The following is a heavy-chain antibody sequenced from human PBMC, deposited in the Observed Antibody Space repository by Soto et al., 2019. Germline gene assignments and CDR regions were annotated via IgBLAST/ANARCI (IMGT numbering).Heavy chain of an antibody. J-gene: IGHJ5*02. CDR1: GGSVSANSYY. CDR2: IYYSGST. V-gene: IGHV4-61*01. CDR3: ARGIVVVVAATRAPGGGWFDP. Sequence: PSETLSLTCTVSGGSVSANSYYWNWIRLPPGKGLQWVGYIYYSGSTYYNPSLKSRVTISVDTSKNQFSLKLSSVTAADTAVYYCARGIVVVVAATRAPGGGWFDPWGQGTLVTVSS. D-gene: IGHD2-15*01.